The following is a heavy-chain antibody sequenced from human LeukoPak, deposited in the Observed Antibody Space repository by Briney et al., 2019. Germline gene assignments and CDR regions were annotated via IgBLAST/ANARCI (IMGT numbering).Heavy chain of an antibody. V-gene: IGHV3-23*01. D-gene: IGHD2-15*01. CDR2: ISGSGGAT. CDR1: GFTFSSYS. J-gene: IGHJ4*02. Sequence: GGSLRLSCAASGFTFSSYSMNWVRQAPGKGLEWISSISGSGGATYYADSVKGQFTISRDNSKNTLYLQINSLRAEDTAVYYCAKDRFCSGGSCYSDYRGQGTLVTVSS. CDR3: AKDRFCSGGSCYSDY.